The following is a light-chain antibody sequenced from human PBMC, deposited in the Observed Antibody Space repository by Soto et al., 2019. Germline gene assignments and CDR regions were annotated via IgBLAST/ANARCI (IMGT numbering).Light chain of an antibody. CDR3: QQRSNWPPS. V-gene: IGKV3-11*01. CDR1: QSVSSY. Sequence: EIVLTQSPATLSLSPGEIATLSCRASQSVSSYLAWYQQKPGQAPRLLIYDASNMATGITARFSGSGSGTDFTLSISSLEPEDFAVYYCQQRSNWPPSFGGGTKVEIK. CDR2: DAS. J-gene: IGKJ4*01.